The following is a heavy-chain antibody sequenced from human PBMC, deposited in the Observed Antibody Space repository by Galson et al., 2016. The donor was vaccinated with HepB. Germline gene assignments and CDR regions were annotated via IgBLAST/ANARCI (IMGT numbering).Heavy chain of an antibody. Sequence: SCKASGYTFTNYGISWARQAPGQGLEWMGWISAYNGNTNYAQKLQDRVTMTTDTSTTTAYMELRSLRSDDTAVYYCARSRGAGEYFEYWGQGTQVTVSS. CDR1: GYTFTNYG. V-gene: IGHV1-18*01. D-gene: IGHD3-10*01. CDR3: ARSRGAGEYFEY. CDR2: ISAYNGNT. J-gene: IGHJ4*02.